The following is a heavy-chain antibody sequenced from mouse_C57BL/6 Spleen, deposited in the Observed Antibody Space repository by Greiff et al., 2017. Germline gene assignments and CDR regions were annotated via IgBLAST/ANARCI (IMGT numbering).Heavy chain of an antibody. CDR3: ARRDYDYDGDYFDY. D-gene: IGHD2-4*01. Sequence: EVQLQQSGPELVKPGASVKISCKASGYTFTDYYLNWVKQSHGKSLEWIGDLNPNNGGTSYNQKFKGKATLPVDKSSSTAYMERRSLTSEDSAVYYCARRDYDYDGDYFDYWGPGTTLTVYS. J-gene: IGHJ2*01. CDR2: LNPNNGGT. CDR1: GYTFTDYY. V-gene: IGHV1-26*01.